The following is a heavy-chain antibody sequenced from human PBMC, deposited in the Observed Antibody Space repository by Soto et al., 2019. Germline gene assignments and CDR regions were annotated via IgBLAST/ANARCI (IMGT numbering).Heavy chain of an antibody. Sequence: QAQLQESGPGLVKPSETLSLTCTVSGGSISSYFWSWIRQPPGKGLEWIGHISDSGNTNYNPSLRSRVIISVDPSKNPLSLKLGSVTAADTAVYYCARHYRTGWYGFDYWGQGTLVTVSS. CDR2: ISDSGNT. J-gene: IGHJ4*02. CDR3: ARHYRTGWYGFDY. V-gene: IGHV4-59*08. CDR1: GGSISSYF. D-gene: IGHD6-19*01.